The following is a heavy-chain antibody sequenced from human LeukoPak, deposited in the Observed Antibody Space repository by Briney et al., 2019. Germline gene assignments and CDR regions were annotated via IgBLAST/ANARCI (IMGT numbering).Heavy chain of an antibody. D-gene: IGHD3-22*01. CDR3: ARERKYYYDNGGYYAFDI. CDR1: GYTSTSYY. V-gene: IGHV1-46*01. Sequence: ASVKVSCKASGYTSTSYYMHWVRQAPGQGLEWMGIINPSGGSTSYAQKFQGRVTMTRDMSTSTAYMDLSSLRSEDTAVYYCARERKYYYDNGGYYAFDIWGQGTMVTVSS. CDR2: INPSGGST. J-gene: IGHJ3*02.